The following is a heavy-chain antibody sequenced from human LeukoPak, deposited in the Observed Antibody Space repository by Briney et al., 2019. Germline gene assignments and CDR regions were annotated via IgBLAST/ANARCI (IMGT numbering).Heavy chain of an antibody. CDR3: AKVYGSGSSLPYYYYMDV. CDR2: ISGSGGST. D-gene: IGHD3-10*01. Sequence: GGSLRLSCAASGFTFSSYAMSWVRQAPGKGLEWVSAISGSGGSTYYADSVKGRFTISRDNSKNTLYLQMNSLRAEDTAVYYCAKVYGSGSSLPYYYYMDVWGKGTTVTVSS. J-gene: IGHJ6*03. CDR1: GFTFSSYA. V-gene: IGHV3-23*01.